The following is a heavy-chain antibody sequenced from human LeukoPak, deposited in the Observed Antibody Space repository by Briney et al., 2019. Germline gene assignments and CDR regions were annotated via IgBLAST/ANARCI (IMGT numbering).Heavy chain of an antibody. CDR3: TNGISLDY. CDR2: VKSKTEDGTT. CDR1: RFTLSKAW. D-gene: IGHD1-20*01. J-gene: IGHJ4*02. V-gene: IGHV3-15*01. Sequence: PGGSLRLSCAASRFTLSKAWMSWVRQAPGKGRVWVVGVKSKTEDGTTDYAAPVKSRFTISRDDSKITLYLQMNSLKSEYTAVYYCTNGISLDYWGQGTLVTVSS.